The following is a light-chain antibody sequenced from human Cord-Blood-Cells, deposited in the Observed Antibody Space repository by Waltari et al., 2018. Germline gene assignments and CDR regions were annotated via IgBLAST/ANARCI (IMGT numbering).Light chain of an antibody. CDR3: QSADSSGTYVV. V-gene: IGLV3-25*02. CDR2: KDS. J-gene: IGLJ2*01. CDR1: SSPNHC. Sequence: SELTRPPSVSVSPGETARSTCSGGSSPNHCASWYQQKPGQAPVRVIYKDSARPSGIPERFSGSSSGTTVTLNISGVQAEDEADYYCQSADSSGTYVVFGGGTKLTVL.